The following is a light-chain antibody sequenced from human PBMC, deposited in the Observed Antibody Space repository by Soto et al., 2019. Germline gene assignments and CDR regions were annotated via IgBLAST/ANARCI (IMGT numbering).Light chain of an antibody. Sequence: EIVLTQSPATLSLSPGERATLSCRASQSVSSYLAWYQQKPCQAPRLLIYDASNRATGIPARFSGSGSGTDFTLPISSLEPEDFAVYYCQQRSNWPPRTFGGGTKVEIK. J-gene: IGKJ4*01. CDR3: QQRSNWPPRT. CDR1: QSVSSY. CDR2: DAS. V-gene: IGKV3-11*01.